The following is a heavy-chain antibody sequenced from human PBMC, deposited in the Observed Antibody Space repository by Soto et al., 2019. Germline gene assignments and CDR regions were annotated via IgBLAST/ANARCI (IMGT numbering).Heavy chain of an antibody. J-gene: IGHJ6*02. D-gene: IGHD6-19*01. Sequence: GGSLRLSCAASWFTVSSNYMSWVRQAPGKGLEWVSVIYSGGSTYYADSVKGRFTISRDNSKDTLYLQMNSLRAEDTAVYYCARDGLKGIAVAGQHDNVTPGGPDYYYYGMDVWGQRTTVTVSS. CDR1: WFTVSSNY. CDR2: IYSGGST. CDR3: ARDGLKGIAVAGQHDNVTPGGPDYYYYGMDV. V-gene: IGHV3-53*01.